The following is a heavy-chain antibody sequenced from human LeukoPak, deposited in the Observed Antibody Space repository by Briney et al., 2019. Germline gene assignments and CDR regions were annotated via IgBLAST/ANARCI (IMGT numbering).Heavy chain of an antibody. CDR2: IYASGST. D-gene: IGHD3-3*01. CDR3: ASNDFWSGYYFRYYYYYYMDV. J-gene: IGHJ6*03. CDR1: GGSISSGSYY. Sequence: SETLSLTCTVSGGSISSGSYYWSWIRQPAGKGLEWIGRIYASGSTNYNPSVKSRVTISVDTSKNQFSLKLSSVTAADTAVYYCASNDFWSGYYFRYYYYYYMDVWGKGTTVTVSS. V-gene: IGHV4-61*02.